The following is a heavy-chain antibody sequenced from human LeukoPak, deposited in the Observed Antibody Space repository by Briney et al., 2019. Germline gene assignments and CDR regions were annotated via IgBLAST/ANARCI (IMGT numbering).Heavy chain of an antibody. J-gene: IGHJ4*02. CDR2: ISGSGGST. D-gene: IGHD3-10*01. CDR1: GFTFSNYA. CDR3: ARGLDGAGSYYKGDY. V-gene: IGHV3-23*01. Sequence: GGSLRLSCVASGFTFSNYAMNWVRQAPGKGLEWVSTISGSGGSTYYADSVKGRFTISRDNSKNTLYLQMISLRAEDTALYYCARGLDGAGSYYKGDYWGQGTLVTVSS.